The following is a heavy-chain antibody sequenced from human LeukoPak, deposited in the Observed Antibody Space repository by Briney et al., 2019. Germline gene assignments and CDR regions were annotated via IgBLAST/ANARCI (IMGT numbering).Heavy chain of an antibody. CDR3: ARDHPYYDFWAGYSRAFDI. Sequence: GGSLRLSCAASGFTVSSNYMSWVRQAPGKGLEWVSVIYSGGSTYYADSVKGRFTISRDNSKNTLYLQMNSLRAEDTAVYYCARDHPYYDFWAGYSRAFDIWGQGTVVTVSS. CDR1: GFTVSSNY. V-gene: IGHV3-66*01. CDR2: IYSGGST. J-gene: IGHJ3*02. D-gene: IGHD3-3*01.